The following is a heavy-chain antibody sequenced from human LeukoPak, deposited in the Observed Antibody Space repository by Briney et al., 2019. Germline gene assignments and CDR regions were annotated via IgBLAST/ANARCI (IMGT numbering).Heavy chain of an antibody. D-gene: IGHD1-1*01. V-gene: IGHV3-23*01. Sequence: PGGSLRLSCAASGFTFNIYAMTWVRQAPGKGLEWVSSITSGGASAYYADSVKGRFTTSRDNSLNTLYLQMNSLRAEDTALYYCAKVPCVRSTRPFDYWGQGTLVTVSS. CDR2: ITSGGASA. CDR3: AKVPCVRSTRPFDY. CDR1: GFTFNIYA. J-gene: IGHJ4*02.